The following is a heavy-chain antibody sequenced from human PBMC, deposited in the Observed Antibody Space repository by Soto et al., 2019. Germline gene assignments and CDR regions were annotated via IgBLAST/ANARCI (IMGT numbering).Heavy chain of an antibody. J-gene: IGHJ5*02. CDR2: ISSSSSTI. CDR1: GFTFSSYS. V-gene: IGHV3-48*02. D-gene: IGHD3-16*01. CDR3: AREIIITLGGVTLYNCFDP. Sequence: PVGSLRLSCAASGFTFSSYSMNWVRQAPGKGLEWVSYISSSSSTIYYADSVKGRFTISRDNAKNSLYLQMNSLRDEDTAVYYCAREIIITLGGVTLYNCFDPWGQGTLVTVSP.